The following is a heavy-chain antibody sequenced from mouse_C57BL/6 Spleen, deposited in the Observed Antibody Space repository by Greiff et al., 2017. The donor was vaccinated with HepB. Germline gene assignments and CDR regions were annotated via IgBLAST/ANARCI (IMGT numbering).Heavy chain of an antibody. CDR1: GFTFSDYG. J-gene: IGHJ2*01. Sequence: EVQVVESGGGLVKPGGSLKLSCAASGFTFSDYGMHWVRQAPEKGLEWVAYISSGSSTIYYADTVKGRFTISRDNAKNTLFLQMTSLRSEDTAMYYCARARGSSYFDYWGQGTTLTVSS. CDR2: ISSGSSTI. V-gene: IGHV5-17*01. CDR3: ARARGSSYFDY. D-gene: IGHD1-1*01.